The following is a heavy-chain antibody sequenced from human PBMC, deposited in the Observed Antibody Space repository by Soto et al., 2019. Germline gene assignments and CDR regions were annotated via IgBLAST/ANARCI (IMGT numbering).Heavy chain of an antibody. D-gene: IGHD5-18*01. CDR2: IITIFGTE. CDR1: GGTFSSYA. J-gene: IGHJ3*02. Sequence: SVKVSCKASGGTFSSYAISWVRQAPGQGLEWMGGIITIFGTENYAQKFQGRATITADESPSTAYMALSRLRSADTAVYYCAIDGLDTAMVKAEYSFAIWGQGTMVTVSS. V-gene: IGHV1-69*13. CDR3: AIDGLDTAMVKAEYSFAI.